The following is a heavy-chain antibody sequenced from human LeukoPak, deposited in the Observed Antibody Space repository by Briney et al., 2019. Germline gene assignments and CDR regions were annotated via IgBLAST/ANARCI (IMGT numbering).Heavy chain of an antibody. Sequence: ASVKVSCKASGYTFTGYYMHWVRQAPGQGLEWMGWINPNSGGTNYAQKFQGRVTMTRDTSISTAYMELSRLRSDDTAVYYCARGESVAGIATTPDWGQGTLVTVSS. V-gene: IGHV1-2*02. CDR2: INPNSGGT. CDR3: ARGESVAGIATTPD. D-gene: IGHD6-19*01. CDR1: GYTFTGYY. J-gene: IGHJ4*02.